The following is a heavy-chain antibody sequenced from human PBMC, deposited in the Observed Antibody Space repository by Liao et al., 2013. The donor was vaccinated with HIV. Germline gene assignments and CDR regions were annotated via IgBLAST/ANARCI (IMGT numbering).Heavy chain of an antibody. D-gene: IGHD3-3*01. Sequence: QVKLQESGPGLVKPSETLSLTCAVSGGSINNHYWNWIRQPAGRGLEWIGRIYASGNTNYNPSLKSRLTMSVDSSKNQFSLKLTSVTAADTAVYYCAARITISGVAIPHALDVWGQGTMVAVSS. J-gene: IGHJ3*01. V-gene: IGHV4-4*07. CDR1: GGSINNHY. CDR2: IYASGNT. CDR3: AARITISGVAIPHALDV.